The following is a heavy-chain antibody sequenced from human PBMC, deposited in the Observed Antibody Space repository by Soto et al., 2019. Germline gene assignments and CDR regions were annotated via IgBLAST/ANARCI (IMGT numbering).Heavy chain of an antibody. V-gene: IGHV2-5*02. D-gene: IGHD4-17*01. CDR3: AHRNGDYRTDAFDI. J-gene: IGHJ3*02. Sequence: QITLKESGPTLVKPTQTLTLTCTFSGFSLSTSGVGVGWIRQPPGKALEWLALIYWDDGKRYSPSLKSRLTITKDTSKNQVVLTMTNMDPVDTATYYGAHRNGDYRTDAFDIWGQGTMVTVSS. CDR2: IYWDDGK. CDR1: GFSLSTSGVG.